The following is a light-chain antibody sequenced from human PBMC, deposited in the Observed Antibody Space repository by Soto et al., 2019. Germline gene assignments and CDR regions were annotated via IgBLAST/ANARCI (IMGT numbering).Light chain of an antibody. CDR1: QSVSSSY. V-gene: IGKV3-20*01. J-gene: IGKJ5*01. CDR2: GAS. Sequence: EIAWTQSPGTLSLSPGERDTLSCRASQSVSSSYLARYQQKPDQAPRLLIYGASSSATGIPDRFSGSGSGTDFTLTISRLEPEDFAVYYCQLYGSSPQLTFGQGTRLEI. CDR3: QLYGSSPQLT.